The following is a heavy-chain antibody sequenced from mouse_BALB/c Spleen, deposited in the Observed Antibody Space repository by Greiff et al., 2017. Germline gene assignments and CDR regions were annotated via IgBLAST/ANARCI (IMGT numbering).Heavy chain of an antibody. CDR3: ARGEWLRRYFDV. CDR2: IWAGGST. Sequence: VQGVESGPGLVAPSQSLSITCTVSGFSLTSYGVHWVRQPPGKGLEWLGVIWAGGSTNYNSALMSRLSISKDNSKSQVFLKMNSLQTDDTAMYYCARGEWLRRYFDVWGAGTTVTVSS. V-gene: IGHV2-9*02. D-gene: IGHD2-2*01. CDR1: GFSLTSYG. J-gene: IGHJ1*01.